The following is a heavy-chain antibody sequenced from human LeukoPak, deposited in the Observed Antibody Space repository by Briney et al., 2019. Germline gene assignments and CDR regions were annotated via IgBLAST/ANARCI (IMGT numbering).Heavy chain of an antibody. CDR3: ARDHHGSHAAFDV. V-gene: IGHV3-30-3*01. CDR2: ISSDGSIT. J-gene: IGHJ3*01. Sequence: GGSLRLSCAASGFTFSTYSMHWGRQAPGKGLEWVAVISSDGSITSYGDSVKGRFTISRDNAKNTLYMQMSSLRAEDTAVYYCARDHHGSHAAFDVWGQGTMVTVS. D-gene: IGHD3-10*01. CDR1: GFTFSTYS.